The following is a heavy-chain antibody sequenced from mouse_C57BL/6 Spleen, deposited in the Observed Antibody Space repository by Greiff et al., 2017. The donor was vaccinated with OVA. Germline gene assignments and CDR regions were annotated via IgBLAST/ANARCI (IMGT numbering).Heavy chain of an antibody. J-gene: IGHJ3*01. D-gene: IGHD2-4*01. Sequence: DVKLVESGPGLVKPSQSLSLTCSVTGYSITSGYYWNWIRQFPGNKLEWMGYISYDGSNNYNPSLKNRISITRDTSKNQFFLKLNSVTTEDTATYYCARDRVRDYDVWGQGTLVTVSA. CDR2: ISYDGSN. V-gene: IGHV3-6*01. CDR1: GYSITSGYY. CDR3: ARDRVRDYDV.